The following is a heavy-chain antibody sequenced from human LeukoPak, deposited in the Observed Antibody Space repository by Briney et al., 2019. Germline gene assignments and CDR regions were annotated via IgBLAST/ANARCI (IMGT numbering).Heavy chain of an antibody. CDR2: TDTSGRYV. V-gene: IGHV3-21*06. CDR1: GFTFSNYG. Sequence: GGSLRLSCAASGFTFSNYGMNWVRQAPGKGLEWVSFTDTSGRYVYYGDSVKGRFTISRDNAKNLLFLQMNGLRAEDTALYYCARDSYGSSGYYYVSDYWGQGTLVTVSS. D-gene: IGHD3-22*01. CDR3: ARDSYGSSGYYYVSDY. J-gene: IGHJ4*02.